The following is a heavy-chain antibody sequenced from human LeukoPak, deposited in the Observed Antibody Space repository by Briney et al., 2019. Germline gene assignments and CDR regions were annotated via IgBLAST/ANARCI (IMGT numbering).Heavy chain of an antibody. V-gene: IGHV5-51*01. J-gene: IGHJ5*02. CDR3: ARRYYHSSEFDP. CDR1: GYSFSNYW. D-gene: IGHD3-22*01. CDR2: IYPADSNT. Sequence: GESLKISFKASGYSFSNYWIGWVRQLPGKGLEWMGIIYPADSNTLYSPSFQGQVTISADKSISTAYLQWSSLKASDTAMYYCARRYYHSSEFDPWGQGTLVTVSS.